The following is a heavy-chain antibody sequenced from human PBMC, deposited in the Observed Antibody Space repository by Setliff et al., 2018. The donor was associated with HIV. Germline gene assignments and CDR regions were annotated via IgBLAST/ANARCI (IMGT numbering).Heavy chain of an antibody. V-gene: IGHV1-2*02. CDR2: IIPILGVA. J-gene: IGHJ6*03. D-gene: IGHD3-9*01. CDR3: ARIDPTAYHYHMDV. Sequence: ASVKVSCKASGYTFTDYYIHWVRQAPGQGLEWMGGIIPILGVANYAQKFQGRVSMTRDMSISTAYMELARLRSDDSAVYYCARIDPTAYHYHMDVWGKGTTVTVSS. CDR1: GYTFTDYY.